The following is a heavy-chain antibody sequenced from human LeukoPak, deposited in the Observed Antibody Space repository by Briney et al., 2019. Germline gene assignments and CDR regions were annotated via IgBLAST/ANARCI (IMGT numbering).Heavy chain of an antibody. CDR2: ISGSGGRT. Sequence: GGSRRLSCAASVFTFSSYPINWVPQAPGKGLEWVSSISGSGGRTYYADSVKGRFTIPRDNSKNTLYLQMNSLRAEDTAVYYCANPPTVTSFDHWGQGTLVTVYS. D-gene: IGHD4-11*01. CDR1: VFTFSSYP. J-gene: IGHJ4*02. V-gene: IGHV3-23*01. CDR3: ANPPTVTSFDH.